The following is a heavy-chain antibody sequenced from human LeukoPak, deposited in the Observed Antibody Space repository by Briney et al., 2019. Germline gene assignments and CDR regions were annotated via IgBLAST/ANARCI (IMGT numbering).Heavy chain of an antibody. CDR3: AKDLTFGDGRWEFDA. Sequence: GGSLRLSCAASGFTFSNLAMAWVRQAPGGGLDWVSGVYAGGSAADYSSCGKGRFTISRDNSKNILYLQLNNLRLDDTAVYYCAKDLTFGDGRWEFDAWGQGPLVTVSS. V-gene: IGHV3-23*03. D-gene: IGHD3/OR15-3a*01. J-gene: IGHJ5*02. CDR1: GFTFSNLA. CDR2: VYAGGSAA.